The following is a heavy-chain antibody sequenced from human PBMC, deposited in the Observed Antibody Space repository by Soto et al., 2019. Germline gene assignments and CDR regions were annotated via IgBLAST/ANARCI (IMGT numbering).Heavy chain of an antibody. Sequence: SVKVSCKASGGTFSSYTIGWVRQAPGQGLEWMGGIIPIFGTANHAQKFQGRVTITADESTSTAYMELSSLRSEDTAVYYCARGNHRWLQLWYFDLWGRGTLVTVSS. CDR3: ARGNHRWLQLWYFDL. D-gene: IGHD5-12*01. V-gene: IGHV1-69*13. J-gene: IGHJ2*01. CDR1: GGTFSSYT. CDR2: IIPIFGTA.